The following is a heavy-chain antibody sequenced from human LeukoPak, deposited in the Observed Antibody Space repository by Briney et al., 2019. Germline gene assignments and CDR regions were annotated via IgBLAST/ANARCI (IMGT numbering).Heavy chain of an antibody. CDR1: GSRFTSYW. J-gene: IGHJ4*02. Sequence: GAPLKISSKGSGSRFTSYWIAGGRQLPGKGLEWMGIFYPGYSDTSYSTSFQGQVTISADKSISTAYLQWSSVKASDTAMYYCARGTGGNPFDYWGQGTLFTVSS. V-gene: IGHV5-51*01. D-gene: IGHD4-23*01. CDR3: ARGTGGNPFDY. CDR2: FYPGYSDT.